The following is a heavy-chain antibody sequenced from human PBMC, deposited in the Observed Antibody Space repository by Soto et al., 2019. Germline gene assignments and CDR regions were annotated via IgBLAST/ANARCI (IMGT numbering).Heavy chain of an antibody. Sequence: PGGSLRLSCAASGFTFSSYAMSWVRQAPGKGLEWVSAISGNGGSTYYADSVKGRFTISRDNSKNTLYLQMNSLRAEDTAVYYCAKVRLVGATSGIRYFDYWGQGTLVTSPQ. V-gene: IGHV3-23*01. D-gene: IGHD1-26*01. CDR2: ISGNGGST. CDR1: GFTFSSYA. CDR3: AKVRLVGATSGIRYFDY. J-gene: IGHJ4*02.